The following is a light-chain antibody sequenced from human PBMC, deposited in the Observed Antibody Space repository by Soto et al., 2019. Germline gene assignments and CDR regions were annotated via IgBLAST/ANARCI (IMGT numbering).Light chain of an antibody. CDR1: QSVSSN. Sequence: EIVMSQSLVTLSVSPGERATLSCRASQSVSSNLAWYQQKPGQAPSLLIYGAFTRATGIPARFSGTGSGTEFTLTISRLEPEDFAVYYCQQYGRSQTFGQGTIVDI. CDR2: GAF. J-gene: IGKJ1*01. V-gene: IGKV3-15*01. CDR3: QQYGRSQT.